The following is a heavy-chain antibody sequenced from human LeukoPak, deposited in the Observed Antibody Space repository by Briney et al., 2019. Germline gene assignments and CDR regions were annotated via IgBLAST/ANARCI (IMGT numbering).Heavy chain of an antibody. V-gene: IGHV1-69*06. CDR1: GVTFSSYA. D-gene: IGHD3-10*01. CDR3: ARDLETMVRGVTHIYYYYGMDV. CDR2: IIPILGTA. Sequence: SVKVSCKASGVTFSSYAINWVRQAPGQGLEWMGGIIPILGTANYAQKFQGRVTITADKSTSTAYMELSGLRSEDTAVYYCARDLETMVRGVTHIYYYYGMDVWGKGTTVTVSS. J-gene: IGHJ6*04.